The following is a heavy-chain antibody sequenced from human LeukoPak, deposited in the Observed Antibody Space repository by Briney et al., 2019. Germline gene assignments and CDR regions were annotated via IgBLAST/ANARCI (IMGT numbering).Heavy chain of an antibody. V-gene: IGHV1-46*01. CDR1: GYTFSNYY. D-gene: IGHD6-13*01. J-gene: IGHJ4*02. Sequence: GASVKVSCKASGYTFSNYYVHWVRQAPGQGLEWMGIVNLSDGDTVYAQKIQGRVAMTRDTSTSTVYMELSSLRSEDTAVYYCARVRRQQGPDYWGQGTLVTVSS. CDR2: VNLSDGDT. CDR3: ARVRRQQGPDY.